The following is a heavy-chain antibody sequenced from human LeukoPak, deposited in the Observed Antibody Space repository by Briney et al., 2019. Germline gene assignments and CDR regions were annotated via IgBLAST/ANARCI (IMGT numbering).Heavy chain of an antibody. CDR3: AKPALPSQDAFDI. CDR1: GFTFSSYG. V-gene: IGHV3-30*18. Sequence: GRSLRLSCAASGFTFSSYGMHWVCQAPGKGLEWVAVISYDGSNKYYADSVKGRFTISRDNSKNTLYLQMNSLRAEDTAVYYCAKPALPSQDAFDIWGQGTMVTVSS. D-gene: IGHD2-2*01. CDR2: ISYDGSNK. J-gene: IGHJ3*02.